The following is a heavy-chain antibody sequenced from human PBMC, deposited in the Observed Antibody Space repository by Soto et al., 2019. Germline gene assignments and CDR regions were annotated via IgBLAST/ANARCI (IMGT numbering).Heavy chain of an antibody. Sequence: SETLSLTCTVSGGSVSSGSYYWSWIRQPPGKGLEWIGYIYYSGSTNYNPSLKSRVTISVDTSKNQFSLKLSSVTAADTAVYYCSSIPVDEYYFDYWGQGTLVTVPS. CDR2: IYYSGST. CDR1: GGSVSSGSYY. J-gene: IGHJ4*02. D-gene: IGHD6-19*01. CDR3: SSIPVDEYYFDY. V-gene: IGHV4-61*01.